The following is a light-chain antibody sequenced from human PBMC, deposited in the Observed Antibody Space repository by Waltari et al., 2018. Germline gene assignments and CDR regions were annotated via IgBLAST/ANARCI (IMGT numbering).Light chain of an antibody. V-gene: IGKV1-39*01. CDR1: QSISSY. J-gene: IGKJ3*01. CDR3: QQSYSTPYT. CDR2: AAS. Sequence: DIQMNQSPSSLSASVGDRVTITCRASQSISSYLNWYQQKPGKAPKLLIYAASSFQSGVPSRFSGSGSGTDFTLTISSLQPEDFATYYCQQSYSTPYTFGPGTKVDIK.